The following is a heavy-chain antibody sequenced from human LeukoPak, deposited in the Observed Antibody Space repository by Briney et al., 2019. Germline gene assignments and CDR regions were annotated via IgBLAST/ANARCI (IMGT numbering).Heavy chain of an antibody. V-gene: IGHV3-7*01. CDR3: ATYTNWVAGDV. CDR2: IKEDGSEK. D-gene: IGHD1-1*01. Sequence: AGGSLRLSCAASGLTFSESWMSWVRQAPGQGLEWVAAIKEDGSEKDYVDSVKGRFTISRDNAKNSLYPQMNNLRAEDTAVYYCATYTNWVAGDVWGQGTSVSVSS. CDR1: GLTFSESW. J-gene: IGHJ6*02.